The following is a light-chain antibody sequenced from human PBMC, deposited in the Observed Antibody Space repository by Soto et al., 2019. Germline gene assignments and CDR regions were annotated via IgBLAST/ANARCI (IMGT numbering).Light chain of an antibody. CDR2: DAS. CDR3: QQHSVWTIT. V-gene: IGKV3-11*01. CDR1: QSVTYD. Sequence: GERATLSFMDSQSVTYDQLAWYRQTPGQAPRLVIYDASNRATGIPARFSGSGSGTDCTLTISSLEPEDVAVYYCQQHSVWTITFGQGTRLENK. J-gene: IGKJ5*01.